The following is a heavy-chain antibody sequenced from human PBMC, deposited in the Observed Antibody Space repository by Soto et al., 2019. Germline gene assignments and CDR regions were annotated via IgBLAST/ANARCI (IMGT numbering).Heavy chain of an antibody. D-gene: IGHD3-3*01. CDR2: MNPNSGNT. V-gene: IGHV1-8*01. CDR3: ARGRAARITIFGVVTPRTNWFDP. CDR1: GYTFTSYD. J-gene: IGHJ5*02. Sequence: GASVKVSCKASGYTFTSYDINWVRQATGQGLEWMGWMNPNSGNTGYAQKFQGRVTMTRNTSISTAYMELSSLRSEDTAVYYCARGRAARITIFGVVTPRTNWFDPWGQGTMVTVYS.